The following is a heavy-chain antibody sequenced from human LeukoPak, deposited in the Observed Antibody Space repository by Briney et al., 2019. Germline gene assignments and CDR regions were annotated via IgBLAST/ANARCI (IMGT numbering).Heavy chain of an antibody. CDR1: GGTFSSYA. J-gene: IGHJ4*02. D-gene: IGHD2-15*01. V-gene: IGHV1-69*05. Sequence: GASVKVSCKASGGTFSSYAISWVRPAPGHGLEWMGGIIPIFGTANYAQKFQGRVTITTDESTSTAYMEPSSLRSEDTAVYYCARDLDGGSYGAFNFWGQGTLVTVSS. CDR2: IIPIFGTA. CDR3: ARDLDGGSYGAFNF.